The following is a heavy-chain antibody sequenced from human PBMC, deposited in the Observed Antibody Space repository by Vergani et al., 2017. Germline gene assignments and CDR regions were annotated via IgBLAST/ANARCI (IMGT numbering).Heavy chain of an antibody. D-gene: IGHD6-13*01. J-gene: IGHJ6*03. CDR2: IIPIFGTA. CDR1: GGTFSSYA. V-gene: IGHV1-69*01. Sequence: QVQLVQSGAEVKKPGSSVKVSCKASGGTFSSYAISWVRQAPGQGLEWMGGIIPIFGTANYAQKFQGRVTITADESTSTAYMELSSLRSEDTAVYYCARATSAAAGNPTFFYYYYYYMDVWGKGTTVTVSS. CDR3: ARATSAAAGNPTFFYYYYYYMDV.